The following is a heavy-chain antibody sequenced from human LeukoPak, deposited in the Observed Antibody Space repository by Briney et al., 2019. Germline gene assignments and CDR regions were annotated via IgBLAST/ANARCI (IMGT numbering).Heavy chain of an antibody. J-gene: IGHJ4*02. Sequence: SETLSLTCAVSGYSISSGYYWGWIRQPPGKGLEWIGSIYYSGSTYYNPSLKNRVTISIDTSKNQFSLKLSSVTAADTAVYYCARSGYYDSSGYTILDYWGQGSLVTVSS. CDR3: ARSGYYDSSGYTILDY. V-gene: IGHV4-38-2*01. CDR2: IYYSGST. D-gene: IGHD3-22*01. CDR1: GYSISSGYY.